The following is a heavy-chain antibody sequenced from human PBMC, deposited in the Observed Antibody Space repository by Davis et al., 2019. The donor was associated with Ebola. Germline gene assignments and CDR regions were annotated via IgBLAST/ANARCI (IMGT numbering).Heavy chain of an antibody. J-gene: IGHJ1*01. V-gene: IGHV3-64*01. CDR2: ISSNGGST. D-gene: IGHD2-2*01. Sequence: PGGSLRLSCAASGFTFSSYAMHWVRQAPGKGLEYVSAISSNGGSTYYANSVKGRFTISRDNAKNSLYLQMNSLRAEDTAVYYCAKSPYCSSTSCYEYFQHWGQGTLVTVSS. CDR3: AKSPYCSSTSCYEYFQH. CDR1: GFTFSSYA.